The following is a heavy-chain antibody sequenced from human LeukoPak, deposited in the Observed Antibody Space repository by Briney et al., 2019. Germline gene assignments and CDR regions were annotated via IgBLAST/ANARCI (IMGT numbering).Heavy chain of an antibody. V-gene: IGHV3-33*01. CDR1: GFTFSSYG. D-gene: IGHD3-22*01. CDR3: ARGRQYYYDSSGYPYYFDY. CDR2: IWYDGSNK. J-gene: IGHJ4*02. Sequence: GGSLRLSCAASGFTFSSYGMHWVRQAPGKGLEWVAVIWYDGSNKYYADSVKGRFTISRDNSKNTLYLQMNSLRAEDAAVYYCARGRQYYYDSSGYPYYFDYWGQGTLVTVSS.